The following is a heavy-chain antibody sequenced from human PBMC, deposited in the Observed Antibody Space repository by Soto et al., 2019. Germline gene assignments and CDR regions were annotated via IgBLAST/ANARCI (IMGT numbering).Heavy chain of an antibody. D-gene: IGHD3-3*01. CDR1: GFTFSSYA. J-gene: IGHJ5*02. CDR3: AKANFLDWLLPNWFDP. V-gene: IGHV3-23*01. CDR2: ISGSGGST. Sequence: GGSLRLSCAASGFTFSSYAMSWVRQAPGKGLEWVSAISGSGGSTYYADSVKGRFTISRDNSKNTLYLQMNSLRAEDTAVYYCAKANFLDWLLPNWFDPWGQGTLVTVSS.